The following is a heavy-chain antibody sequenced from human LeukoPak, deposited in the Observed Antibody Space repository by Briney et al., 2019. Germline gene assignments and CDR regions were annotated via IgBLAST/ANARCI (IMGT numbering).Heavy chain of an antibody. V-gene: IGHV5-51*01. Sequence: PGESLKISCKASGYSFTSYWIGWVRQKPGQGLELMGITYPPHSYARYSTSLHGKLTNSADNPISTAYLQWSSVKASVYDMYYCARSRCWTMLRGYGVDVWGQGTTVTVSS. D-gene: IGHD3-10*01. J-gene: IGHJ6*02. CDR3: ARSRCWTMLRGYGVDV. CDR1: GYSFTSYW. CDR2: TYPPHSYA.